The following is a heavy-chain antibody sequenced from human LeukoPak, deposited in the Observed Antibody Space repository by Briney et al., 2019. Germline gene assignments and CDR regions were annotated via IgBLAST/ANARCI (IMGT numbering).Heavy chain of an antibody. V-gene: IGHV3-21*01. CDR2: ITSSSSYI. CDR1: GFTFSSYS. CDR3: ARDKGGYFDY. Sequence: GGSLRLSCAASGFTFSSYSMNWVRQAPGKGLEWVSSITSSSSYIYYADSVKGRFTISRDNAKNSLYLQMNSLRAEDTAVYYCARDKGGYFDYWGQGTLVTVSS. J-gene: IGHJ4*02.